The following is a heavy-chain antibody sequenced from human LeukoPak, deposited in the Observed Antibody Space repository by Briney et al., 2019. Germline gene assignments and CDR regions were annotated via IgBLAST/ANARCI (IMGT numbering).Heavy chain of an antibody. D-gene: IGHD4-17*01. CDR3: AKPGAGADYGDRFDY. Sequence: PGGSLRLSCAASGFTFSSYSMNWVRQAPGKGLEWVSYISSSSSTIYYADSVKGRFTISRDNAKNSLYLQMNSLRDEDTAVYYCAKPGAGADYGDRFDYWGQGTLVTVSS. CDR2: ISSSSSTI. CDR1: GFTFSSYS. J-gene: IGHJ4*02. V-gene: IGHV3-48*02.